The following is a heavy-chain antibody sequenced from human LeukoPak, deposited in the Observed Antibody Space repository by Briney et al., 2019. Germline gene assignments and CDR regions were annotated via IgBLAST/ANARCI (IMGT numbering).Heavy chain of an antibody. CDR2: IYHSGRT. CDR3: ARVGALAGNDAFDI. V-gene: IGHV4-4*02. Sequence: PSGTLSLTCAVSGGSISSSYWWSWVRQPPGQWLDWIGEIYHSGRTNYKPSLKSRVTISVDKSKDQFSLKLSSVTAADTAVYYCARVGALAGNDAFDIWGQGTMVTVSS. D-gene: IGHD6-19*01. J-gene: IGHJ3*02. CDR1: GGSISSSYW.